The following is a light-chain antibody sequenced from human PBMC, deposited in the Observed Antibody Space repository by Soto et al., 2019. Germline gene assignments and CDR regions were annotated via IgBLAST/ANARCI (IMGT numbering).Light chain of an antibody. Sequence: QSVLTQPPSVSGAPGQRVTISCTGSSSNIGAGYDVDWYQQLPGTAPKLLIYGNSNRPSGVPDRFSGSKSGTSASLAITGLRAEDEADYYCQSYDSSLSGWVFGGGTQLTVL. CDR3: QSYDSSLSGWV. J-gene: IGLJ3*02. V-gene: IGLV1-40*01. CDR2: GNS. CDR1: SSNIGAGYD.